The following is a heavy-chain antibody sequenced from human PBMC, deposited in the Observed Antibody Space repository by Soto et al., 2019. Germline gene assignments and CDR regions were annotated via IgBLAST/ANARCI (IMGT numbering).Heavy chain of an antibody. CDR2: IWYDGSNE. CDR1: GFTFSSYG. Sequence: GGSLRLSCAASGFTFSSYGMHWVRQAPGKGLEWVAVIWYDGSNEYYADSVKGRFTISRDNSKNTLYLQMNSLRAEDTAVYYYAREYSSGYYYGSEYFQHWGQGTLVTVSS. J-gene: IGHJ1*01. D-gene: IGHD3-22*01. CDR3: AREYSSGYYYGSEYFQH. V-gene: IGHV3-33*01.